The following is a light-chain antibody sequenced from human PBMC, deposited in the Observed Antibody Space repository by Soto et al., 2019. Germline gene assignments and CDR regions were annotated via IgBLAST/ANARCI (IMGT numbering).Light chain of an antibody. CDR3: QVWEATGDQVV. J-gene: IGLJ2*01. V-gene: IGLV3-21*01. CDR1: NVGSRS. CDR2: YDS. Sequence: SYELTQPPSVSVAPGETARISCEENNVGSRSVHWYQQKPGQAPFLVIYYDSDRPSGIPERFSGSNSGNTATLIISRVEAGDEADYYCQVWEATGDQVVFGGGTKLTVL.